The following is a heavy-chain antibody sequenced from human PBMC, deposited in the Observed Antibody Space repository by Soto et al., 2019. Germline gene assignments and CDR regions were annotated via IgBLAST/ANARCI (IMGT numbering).Heavy chain of an antibody. V-gene: IGHV3-15*07. J-gene: IGHJ4*02. CDR3: TTSTKTYSSSSGY. CDR1: GFTFSNAW. Sequence: GGSLRLSCAASGFTFSNAWMNWVRQAPGRGLEWVGRIKSKTDGGTTDYAAPVKGRFTISREDSKNTRYLQMHSLKTEDTALYYCTTSTKTYSSSSGYWGQGTLVTVSS. D-gene: IGHD6-13*01. CDR2: IKSKTDGGTT.